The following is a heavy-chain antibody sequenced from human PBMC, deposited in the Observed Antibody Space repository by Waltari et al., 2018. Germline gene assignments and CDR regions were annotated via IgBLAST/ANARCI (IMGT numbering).Heavy chain of an antibody. D-gene: IGHD3-3*01. J-gene: IGHJ4*02. CDR1: GFPLSSYG. Sequence: QVHLVESGGGVVQPGRSLRLSRVASGFPLSSYGLHWVRQAPGQGLEWLAVISFDGSKIYYADSVKGRFTISRDDSQNTLHLQMNGLRGDDSAIYHCAKDFGLRFLEDWGQGTLVTVSS. CDR3: AKDFGLRFLED. CDR2: ISFDGSKI. V-gene: IGHV3-30*18.